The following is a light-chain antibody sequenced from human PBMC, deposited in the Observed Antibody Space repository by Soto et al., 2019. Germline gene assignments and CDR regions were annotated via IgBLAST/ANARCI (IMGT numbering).Light chain of an antibody. J-gene: IGKJ4*01. CDR2: AAS. CDR3: QNYNSAPLT. V-gene: IGKV1-27*01. Sequence: DIQMTQSPSSLSASVGDRVTITCRASQGISTDLAWYQQKPGKVPKLLIYAASTLQSGVPSRFSGSVSGTDFTLTISSLQPEDVATYYCQNYNSAPLTFGGGTKVEIK. CDR1: QGISTD.